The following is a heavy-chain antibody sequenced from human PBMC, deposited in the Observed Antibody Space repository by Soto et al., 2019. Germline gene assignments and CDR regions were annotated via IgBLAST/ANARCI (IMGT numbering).Heavy chain of an antibody. CDR1: GITFSRCL. Sequence: EAQLVESGGGLVQPGGSLRLSCGASGITFSRCLMSWVRQAPGKGLEWVASISQDGTDTDYVDSVKGRFAISRDNPKNSLYLQMNRLRADDTAVYYCARDPLSDGDYAQTYWYFDLWGRGTRVTVAS. CDR3: ARDPLSDGDYAQTYWYFDL. J-gene: IGHJ2*01. CDR2: ISQDGTDT. V-gene: IGHV3-7*01. D-gene: IGHD4-17*01.